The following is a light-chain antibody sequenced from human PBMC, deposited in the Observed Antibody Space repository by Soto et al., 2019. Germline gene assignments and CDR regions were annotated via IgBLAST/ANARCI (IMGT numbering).Light chain of an antibody. J-gene: IGKJ3*01. Sequence: EVVLTQSPATLSLSPGEGATLSCRASQSIGNYLAWYQQKPGQAPRLLIYATSNRATGIPARFSGSGSGTDFTLTISSLKPEDFAVYYCQQSSSWPFTFGSGTKVDIK. V-gene: IGKV3-11*01. CDR2: ATS. CDR3: QQSSSWPFT. CDR1: QSIGNY.